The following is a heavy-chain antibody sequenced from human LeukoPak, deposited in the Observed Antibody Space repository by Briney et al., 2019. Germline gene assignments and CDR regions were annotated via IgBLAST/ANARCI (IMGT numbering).Heavy chain of an antibody. J-gene: IGHJ4*02. Sequence: PGRSLRLACAVSGFTFSSYWMHWVRQAPGKGLVWVSRINWNGGSTGYADSVKGRFTISRDNAKNSLYLQMNSLRAEETALYYCAREEFDYWGQGTLVTVSS. CDR2: INWNGGST. CDR1: GFTFSSYW. CDR3: AREEFDY. V-gene: IGHV3-20*04.